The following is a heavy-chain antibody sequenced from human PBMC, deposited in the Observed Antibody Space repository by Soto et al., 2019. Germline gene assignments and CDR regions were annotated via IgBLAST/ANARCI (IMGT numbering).Heavy chain of an antibody. V-gene: IGHV1-69*06. CDR2: IIPIFGTA. Sequence: SVKVSCKASGGTFSSYAISWVRQAPGQGLEWMGGIIPIFGTANYAQKFQGRATITADKSTSTAYMELSSLRSEDTAVYYCARTNDFWSGYYIRHYYYGMDVWGQGTTVTVSS. CDR3: ARTNDFWSGYYIRHYYYGMDV. J-gene: IGHJ6*02. CDR1: GGTFSSYA. D-gene: IGHD3-3*01.